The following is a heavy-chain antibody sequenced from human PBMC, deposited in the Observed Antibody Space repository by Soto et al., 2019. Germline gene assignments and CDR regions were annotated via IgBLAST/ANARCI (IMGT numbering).Heavy chain of an antibody. CDR3: AKAPRVCGGGSCSVNFDY. V-gene: IGHV3-23*01. J-gene: IGHJ4*02. CDR1: GFTFSSYA. D-gene: IGHD2-15*01. Sequence: GGSLRLSCAASGFTFSSYAMSWVRQAPGKGLEWVSAISGSGGSTYYADSVKGRLTISRDNSKNTLYLQMNSLRAEDMAVYYCAKAPRVCGGGSCSVNFDYWGQGTLVTVSS. CDR2: ISGSGGST.